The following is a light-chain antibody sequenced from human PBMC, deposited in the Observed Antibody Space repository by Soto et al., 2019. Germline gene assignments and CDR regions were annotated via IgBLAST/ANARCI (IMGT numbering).Light chain of an antibody. V-gene: IGKV1-12*01. CDR1: QDIRTW. CDR2: GAS. CDR3: QHANSFPIT. J-gene: IGKJ5*01. Sequence: DIKMTQSPSSVSASVGDRVTITCRASQDIRTWLAWYQQKPGKAPKILIYGASSLQSGVPSRFSGSGSGTYFTLTISSLQPEDFATYYCQHANSFPITFGQGTRLEIK.